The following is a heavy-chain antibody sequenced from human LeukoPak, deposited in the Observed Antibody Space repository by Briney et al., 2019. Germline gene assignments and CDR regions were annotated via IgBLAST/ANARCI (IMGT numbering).Heavy chain of an antibody. Sequence: GGSLSLSCAVSGFTFCSFAVSWVRQAPGKEREGWSALGNNGGYTYYEASVQGRFTISRDNSKSTLCLQMNSLRAEDTAVYYCAKQLGYCSDGSCYFPYWGQGTLVTVSS. CDR2: LGNNGGYT. CDR3: AKQLGYCSDGSCYFPY. CDR1: GFTFCSFA. V-gene: IGHV3-23*01. J-gene: IGHJ4*02. D-gene: IGHD2-15*01.